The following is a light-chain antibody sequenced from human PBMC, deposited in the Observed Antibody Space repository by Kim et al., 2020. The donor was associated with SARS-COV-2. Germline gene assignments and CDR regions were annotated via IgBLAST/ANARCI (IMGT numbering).Light chain of an antibody. CDR2: NND. Sequence: GEGVVMSCSGGTSNSGSKTVNWYQQVPGSAPKLLIYNNDQRPSGVPDRFSGSKSGASASLAISGLQPFDEAHYYCSTWDERLDGPVFGGGTQLTVL. V-gene: IGLV1-44*01. CDR3: STWDERLDGPV. CDR1: TSNSGSKT. J-gene: IGLJ3*02.